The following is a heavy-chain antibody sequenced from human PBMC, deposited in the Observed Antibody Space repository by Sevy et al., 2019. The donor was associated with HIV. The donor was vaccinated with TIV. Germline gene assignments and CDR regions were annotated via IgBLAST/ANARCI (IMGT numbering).Heavy chain of an antibody. D-gene: IGHD5-18*01. CDR3: AKEESGYSYGYGIDY. V-gene: IGHV3-23*01. Sequence: GSLRLSCAASGFTFSSYAMSWVRQAPGKGLEWVSAISGSGGSTYYADSVKGRFTISRDNSKNTLYLQMNSLRAEYTAVYYCAKEESGYSYGYGIDYWGQGTLVTVSS. CDR1: GFTFSSYA. CDR2: ISGSGGST. J-gene: IGHJ4*02.